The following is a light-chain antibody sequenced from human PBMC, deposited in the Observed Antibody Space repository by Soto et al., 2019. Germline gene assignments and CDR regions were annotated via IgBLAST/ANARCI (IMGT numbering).Light chain of an antibody. J-gene: IGKJ5*01. CDR1: QSVSNNY. Sequence: IVLTQSPATLSLSPGKRATLSCRASQSVSNNYLAWYQQKPGQAPRLLIYDASNRATGIPARFSGSGSGTDFTLTISSLEPEDFAVYYCQQRSNWPPSFGQGTRLEIK. V-gene: IGKV3-11*01. CDR3: QQRSNWPPS. CDR2: DAS.